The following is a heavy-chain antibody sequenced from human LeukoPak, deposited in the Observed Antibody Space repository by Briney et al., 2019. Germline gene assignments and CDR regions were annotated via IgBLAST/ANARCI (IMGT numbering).Heavy chain of an antibody. Sequence: QPGGSLRLSCAASGFTFDDYAMHWVRQAPGKGLEWVSGISWNSGSIGYADSVKGRFTISRDNAKNSLYLQMNSLRAEDTALYYCATIPNWNDDYYYGMDVWGQGTTVTVSS. CDR2: ISWNSGSI. CDR1: GFTFDDYA. CDR3: ATIPNWNDDYYYGMDV. J-gene: IGHJ6*02. D-gene: IGHD1-20*01. V-gene: IGHV3-9*01.